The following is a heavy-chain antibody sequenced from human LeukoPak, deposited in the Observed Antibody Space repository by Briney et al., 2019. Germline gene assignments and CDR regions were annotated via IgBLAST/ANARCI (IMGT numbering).Heavy chain of an antibody. Sequence: GGSLRLSCAASGFTFSSYGMHWVRQAPGKGLEWVAVIWYDGSNKYYADSVKGRFTISRDNSKNTLYPQMNSLRAEDTSVYYCARESRILVVSDAFDIWGQGTMVTVSS. V-gene: IGHV3-33*01. J-gene: IGHJ3*02. D-gene: IGHD3-22*01. CDR1: GFTFSSYG. CDR3: ARESRILVVSDAFDI. CDR2: IWYDGSNK.